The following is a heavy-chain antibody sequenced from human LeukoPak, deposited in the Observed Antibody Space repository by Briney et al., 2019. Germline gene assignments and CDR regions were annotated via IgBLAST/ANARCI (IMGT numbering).Heavy chain of an antibody. Sequence: ASVKVSCTAPGGTFSSYAISWVRQAPGQGLEWMGGIIPIFGTANYAQKFQGRVTITTDESTSTAYMELSSLRSEDTAVYYCARGAWGSSLDYWGQGTLVTVSS. CDR1: GGTFSSYA. D-gene: IGHD2-2*01. J-gene: IGHJ4*02. CDR2: IIPIFGTA. CDR3: ARGAWGSSLDY. V-gene: IGHV1-69*05.